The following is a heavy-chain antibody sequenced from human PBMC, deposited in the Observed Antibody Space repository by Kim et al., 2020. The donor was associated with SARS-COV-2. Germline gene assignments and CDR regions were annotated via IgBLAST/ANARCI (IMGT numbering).Heavy chain of an antibody. CDR1: GYTFGAHY. Sequence: ASVKVSCKTSGYTFGAHYIHWVRQAPGQGLEWMGWMNPNSGDTSYAEKFQGRVTMTGDMSITTAYMELSRLRSDDTAVYYCGIRNIYCPLIGCNPWFDPWARGTLVTVSS. CDR3: GIRNIYCPLIGCNPWFDP. D-gene: IGHD2-15*01. J-gene: IGHJ5*02. CDR2: MNPNSGDT. V-gene: IGHV1-2*02.